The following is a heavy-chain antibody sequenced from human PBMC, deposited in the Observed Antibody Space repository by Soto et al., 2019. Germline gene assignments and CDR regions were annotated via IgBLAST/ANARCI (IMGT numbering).Heavy chain of an antibody. V-gene: IGHV2-5*02. CDR3: XXXXSTXPAGWFDP. Sequence: QITLKESGPPLVKPTQTLTLTCTFSGLSLSTSGEAVGWIRQPPGKALEWLALIYWDDDKRYNPTLKTRLTITKDTSKNQVXXXXTXXXPXXXXXXXXXXXXSTXPAGWFDPWGQGILVTVSS. J-gene: IGHJ5*02. CDR1: GLSLSTSGEA. D-gene: IGHD4-17*01. CDR2: IYWDDDK.